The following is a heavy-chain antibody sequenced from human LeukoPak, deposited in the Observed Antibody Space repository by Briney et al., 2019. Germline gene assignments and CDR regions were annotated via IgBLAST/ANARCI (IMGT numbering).Heavy chain of an antibody. CDR3: ARDEEQLNI. Sequence: GGSLRLSCGASGFTFSRHLMSWVRQAPGKGLEWVAKIKENGNEKFYADSVKGRFTISRDSAKNSLFLQMDSLTVDDTAVYYCARDEEQLNIWGQGTMVTVSS. D-gene: IGHD6-19*01. CDR1: GFTFSRHL. V-gene: IGHV3-7*04. J-gene: IGHJ3*02. CDR2: IKENGNEK.